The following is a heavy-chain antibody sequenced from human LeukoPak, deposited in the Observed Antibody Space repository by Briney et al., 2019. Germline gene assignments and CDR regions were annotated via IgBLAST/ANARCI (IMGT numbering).Heavy chain of an antibody. V-gene: IGHV4-59*01. Sequence: SETRSLTCTVAGGSIGRYYWSWIRQPPGKGLECIGYIYYSGSTNYNPSLKSRVTISVDTSKNQFSLKVSSVTAADTAVYYCARVTSGGDYYGMDVWGQGTTVTVSS. J-gene: IGHJ6*02. CDR1: GGSIGRYY. CDR2: IYYSGST. D-gene: IGHD2-15*01. CDR3: ARVTSGGDYYGMDV.